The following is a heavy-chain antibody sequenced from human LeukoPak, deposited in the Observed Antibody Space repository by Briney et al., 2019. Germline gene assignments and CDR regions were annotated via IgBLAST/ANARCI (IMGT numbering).Heavy chain of an antibody. V-gene: IGHV3-30*18. CDR1: GFTFSSYG. CDR2: ISYDGSNK. Sequence: GGSLRLSCAASGFTFSSYGMHWVRQAPGKGLEWVAVISYDGSNKYYADSVKGRFTISRDNSKNTLYLRMNSLRAEDTAVYYCAKIVGATAGINYWGQGTLVTVSS. D-gene: IGHD1-26*01. J-gene: IGHJ4*02. CDR3: AKIVGATAGINY.